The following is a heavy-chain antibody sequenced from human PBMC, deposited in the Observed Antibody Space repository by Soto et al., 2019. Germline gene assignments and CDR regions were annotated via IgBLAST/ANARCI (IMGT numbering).Heavy chain of an antibody. D-gene: IGHD4-17*01. CDR2: ITPIFGTA. CDR3: ASPRLRYGDYAIFDY. V-gene: IGHV1-69*13. CDR1: GGTFSSYA. J-gene: IGHJ4*02. Sequence: GASVKVSCKASGGTFSSYAISWVRQAPGQGLEWMGGITPIFGTANYAQKFQGRVTITADESTSTAYMELSSLRSEDTAVYYCASPRLRYGDYAIFDYWGQGTLVTVS.